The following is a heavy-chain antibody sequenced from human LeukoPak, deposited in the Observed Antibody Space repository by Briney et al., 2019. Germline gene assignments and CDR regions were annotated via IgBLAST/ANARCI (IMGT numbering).Heavy chain of an antibody. V-gene: IGHV3-7*04. D-gene: IGHD5-12*01. CDR3: ARGGYSHFHY. J-gene: IGHJ4*02. CDR1: GFTSSGYW. CDR2: IKQDGSEK. Sequence: GSLRLSCAASGFTSSGYWMSWGRQAPGKGLEWLANIKQDGSEKYYEDPVKGRFTSSRDNAESSLYLQMNSLRAEDTAVYYCARGGYSHFHYWGQGTLVTVSS.